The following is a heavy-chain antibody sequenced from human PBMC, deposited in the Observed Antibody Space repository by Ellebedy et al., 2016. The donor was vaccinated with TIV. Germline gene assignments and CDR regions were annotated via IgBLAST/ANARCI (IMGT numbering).Heavy chain of an antibody. V-gene: IGHV3-66*01. CDR2: IYSGGST. D-gene: IGHD3-3*01. CDR3: ARACFGGACYFEH. J-gene: IGHJ4*02. CDR1: GFTVSNNY. Sequence: GESLKISCAASGFTVSNNYISWVRQAPGKGLEWVSVIYSGGSTYYADSVKGRFTISRDNARTSLFLQMNSLRADDTAVYYCARACFGGACYFEHWGQGTQVTVSS.